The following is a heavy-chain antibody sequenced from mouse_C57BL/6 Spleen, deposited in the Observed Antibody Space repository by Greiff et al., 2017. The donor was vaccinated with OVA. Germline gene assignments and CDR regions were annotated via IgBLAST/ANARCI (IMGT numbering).Heavy chain of an antibody. J-gene: IGHJ4*01. CDR1: GFTFSSYG. CDR3: ARPYYGSSYMDY. CDR2: ISSGGSYT. D-gene: IGHD1-1*01. Sequence: EVNVVESGGDLVKPGGSLKLSCAASGFTFSSYGMSWVRQTPDKRLEWVATISSGGSYTYYPDSVKGRFTISRDNAKNTLYLQMSSLKSEDTAMYYCARPYYGSSYMDYWGQGTSVTVSS. V-gene: IGHV5-6*01.